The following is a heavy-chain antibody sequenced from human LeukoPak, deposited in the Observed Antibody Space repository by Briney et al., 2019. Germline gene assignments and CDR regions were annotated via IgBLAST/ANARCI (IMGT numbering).Heavy chain of an antibody. J-gene: IGHJ4*02. CDR1: GGSFSGYY. D-gene: IGHD3-22*01. CDR3: ARGVLTRNSSGYYFSDY. V-gene: IGHV4-34*01. Sequence: PSETLSLTCAVYGGSFSGYYWSWIRQPPGKGLEWIGEINHSGSTNYNPSLKSRVTISVDASKNQFSLKLSSVTAADTAVYYCARGVLTRNSSGYYFSDYWGQGTLVTVSS. CDR2: INHSGST.